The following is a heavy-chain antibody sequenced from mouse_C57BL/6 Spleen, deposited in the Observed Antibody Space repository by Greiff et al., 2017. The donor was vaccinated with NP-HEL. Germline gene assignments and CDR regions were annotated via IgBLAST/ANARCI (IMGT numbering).Heavy chain of an antibody. Sequence: VQLQQSGAELVRPGTSVKVSCKASGYAFTNYLIEWVKQRPGQGLEWIGVINPGSGGTNYNEKFKGKATLTADKSSSTAYMQRSSLTSEDAAVYFCARSRDDYDADWGKGTLVTGSA. CDR2: INPGSGGT. J-gene: IGHJ3*01. D-gene: IGHD2-4*01. CDR1: GYAFTNYL. V-gene: IGHV1-54*01. CDR3: ARSRDDYDAD.